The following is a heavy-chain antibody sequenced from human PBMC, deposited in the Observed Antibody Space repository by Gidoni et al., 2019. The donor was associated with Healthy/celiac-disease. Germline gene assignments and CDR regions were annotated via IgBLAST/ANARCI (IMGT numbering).Heavy chain of an antibody. V-gene: IGHV4-61*01. CDR1: GGSVSSGSYY. CDR3: AVIPREMGIVVVPVAN. D-gene: IGHD2-2*03. CDR2: IFHSGST. Sequence: QVQLQESGPGLVKPSETLSLTCTVSGGSVSSGSYYWSWIRQPPGKGLEWIGYIFHSGSTNYNPSLKSRVTISVDTPKNQFSLRLSSVTAADTAVYYCAVIPREMGIVVVPVANWGQGTLVTVSS. J-gene: IGHJ4*02.